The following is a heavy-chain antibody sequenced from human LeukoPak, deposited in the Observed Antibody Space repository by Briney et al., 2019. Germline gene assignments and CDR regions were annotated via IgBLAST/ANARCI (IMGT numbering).Heavy chain of an antibody. J-gene: IGHJ5*02. V-gene: IGHV3-7*01. CDR1: GFTFGTYW. Sequence: GGSLRLSCTASGFTFGTYWMSWVRQAPGKGLEWVANKKEDGSEKYYAGSVKGRLTISRDNAKNSLFLQLNSLRAEDTAVCYCARDGYSFALDPWGQGTLVIVSS. D-gene: IGHD5-18*01. CDR2: KKEDGSEK. CDR3: ARDGYSFALDP.